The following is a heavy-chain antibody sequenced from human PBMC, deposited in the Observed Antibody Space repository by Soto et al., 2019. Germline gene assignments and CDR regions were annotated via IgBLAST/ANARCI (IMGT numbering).Heavy chain of an antibody. Sequence: SVKVSCKASGGTFSSYSISWVRQAPGQGLEWMGGIIPIFGTANYAHKFQGRVTITADESTSTAYMELSSLRSEDTAVYYCAMGDPNCSSTSCRSYYYYGMDVWGQGTTVNVSS. CDR3: AMGDPNCSSTSCRSYYYYGMDV. CDR1: GGTFSSYS. J-gene: IGHJ6*02. D-gene: IGHD2-2*01. CDR2: IIPIFGTA. V-gene: IGHV1-69*13.